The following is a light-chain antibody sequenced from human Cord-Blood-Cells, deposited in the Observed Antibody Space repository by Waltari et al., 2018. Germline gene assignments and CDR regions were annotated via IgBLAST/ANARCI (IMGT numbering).Light chain of an antibody. CDR2: GAS. Sequence: EIVMTQSPATLSVSPGERATLSCRASQSVSSNLAWYQQKPGQAPRLLIYGASTRATGIPARFSGSGSGTEFTLTISSLQPEDFAVYYCQQYNKSGITFGPGTKVDIK. CDR3: QQYNKSGIT. J-gene: IGKJ3*01. CDR1: QSVSSN. V-gene: IGKV3-15*01.